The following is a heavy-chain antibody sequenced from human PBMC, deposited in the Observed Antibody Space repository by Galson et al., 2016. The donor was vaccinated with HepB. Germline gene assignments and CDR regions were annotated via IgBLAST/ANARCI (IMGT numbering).Heavy chain of an antibody. CDR2: IWYDANKK. CDR3: ARDLEWLSRYYSMDV. V-gene: IGHV3-33*01. J-gene: IGHJ6*03. D-gene: IGHD3-3*01. Sequence: SLRLSCAASGFTFSSYGMHWVRQAPGKGLEWVAVIWYDANKKYYADSVKGRFTISRDNSKDMLYLEMNSLRAEDTAVYYVARDLEWLSRYYSMDVWGQGTTVTVSS. CDR1: GFTFSSYG.